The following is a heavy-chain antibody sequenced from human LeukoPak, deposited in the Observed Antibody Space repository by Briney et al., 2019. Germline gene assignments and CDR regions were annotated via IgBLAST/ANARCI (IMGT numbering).Heavy chain of an antibody. CDR3: ARALARDIVVVPAALDY. D-gene: IGHD2-2*01. CDR2: INPNSGGT. V-gene: IGHV1-2*02. Sequence: GASVKVSCKASGYTFTGHYMHWVRQAPGQGLEWMGWINPNSGGTNYAQKFQGRVTMTRDTSISTTYMELSRLRSDDTAVYYCARALARDIVVVPAALDYWGQGTLVTVSS. CDR1: GYTFTGHY. J-gene: IGHJ4*02.